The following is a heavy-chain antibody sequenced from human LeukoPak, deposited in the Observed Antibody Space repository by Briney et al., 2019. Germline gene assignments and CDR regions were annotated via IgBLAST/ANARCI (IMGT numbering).Heavy chain of an antibody. CDR1: GGSFSGYY. D-gene: IGHD6-19*01. CDR2: INHSGGT. J-gene: IGHJ4*02. V-gene: IGHV4-34*01. CDR3: ARGHSSGWYAGTSSKAEFDY. Sequence: SETLSLTCAVYGGSFSGYYWSWIRQPPGKGLEWIGEINHSGGTNYNPSLKSRVTISVDTSKNQFSLKLSSVTAADTAVYYCARGHSSGWYAGTSSKAEFDYWGQGTLVTVSS.